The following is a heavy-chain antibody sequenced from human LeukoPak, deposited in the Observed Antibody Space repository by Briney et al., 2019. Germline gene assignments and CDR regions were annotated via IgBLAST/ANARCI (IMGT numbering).Heavy chain of an antibody. CDR3: ASSGSYRFDY. CDR2: ITASGTAM. D-gene: IGHD1-26*01. J-gene: IGHJ4*02. V-gene: IGHV3-48*02. CDR1: GFTFSSYS. Sequence: GGSLRLSCAASGFTFSSYSMNWVRQAPGKGLEWVSHITASGTAMFYADPVKGRFTISRDNAKNSLYLQMYSLRDEDTAVYYCASSGSYRFDYWGQGTLVTVSS.